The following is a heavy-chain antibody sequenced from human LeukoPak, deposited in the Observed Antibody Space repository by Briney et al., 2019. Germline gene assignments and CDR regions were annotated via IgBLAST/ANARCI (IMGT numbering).Heavy chain of an antibody. CDR2: ISYDGSNK. CDR3: ARDATIYSSGFDYFDY. D-gene: IGHD6-19*01. J-gene: IGHJ4*02. CDR1: GFTFSSYA. Sequence: GGSLRLSCAASGFTFSSYAMHWVRQAPGKGLEWVAVISYDGSNKYYADSVKGRFTISRDNSKNTLYLQMNSLRAEDTAVYYCARDATIYSSGFDYFDYWGQGTLVTVSS. V-gene: IGHV3-30*04.